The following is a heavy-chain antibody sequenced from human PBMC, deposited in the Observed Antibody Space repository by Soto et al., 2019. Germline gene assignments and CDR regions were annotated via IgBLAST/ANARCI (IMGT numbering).Heavy chain of an antibody. J-gene: IGHJ6*02. D-gene: IGHD4-17*01. CDR2: IIPIFGTA. CDR3: ARGMRYGDRDYYYYYGMDV. Sequence: GASVKVSCKASGGTFSSYAISWVRQAPGQGXEWMGGIIPIFGTANYAQKFQGRVTITADESTSTAYMELSSLRSEDTAVYYCARGMRYGDRDYYYYYGMDVWGQGSTVTVSS. CDR1: GGTFSSYA. V-gene: IGHV1-69*13.